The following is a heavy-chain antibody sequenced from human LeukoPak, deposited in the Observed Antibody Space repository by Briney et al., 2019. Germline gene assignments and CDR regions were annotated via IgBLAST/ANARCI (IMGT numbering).Heavy chain of an antibody. CDR2: IYYSGST. D-gene: IGHD3-3*01. V-gene: IGHV4-31*03. CDR3: GKSDTIFGVASYYFDY. Sequence: SETLSLTCTVSGGSISSGGYYWSWIRQHPGKGLEWIGYIYYSGSTYYNPSLKSRVTISVDTSKNQFSLKLSSVTAADTAVYYCGKSDTIFGVASYYFDYWGQGTLVTVSS. CDR1: GGSISSGGYY. J-gene: IGHJ4*02.